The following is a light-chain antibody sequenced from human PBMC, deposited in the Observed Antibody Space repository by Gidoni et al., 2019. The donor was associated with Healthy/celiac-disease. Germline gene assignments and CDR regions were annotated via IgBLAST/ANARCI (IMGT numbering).Light chain of an antibody. V-gene: IGKV4-1*01. CDR2: WAS. J-gene: IGKJ4*01. CDR3: QQYYSTPPSPLT. CDR1: QSVLYSSNNKNY. Sequence: DIVMTQSPDSLAVSLGERATINCKSSQSVLYSSNNKNYLAWYQQKPGQPPKLLIYWASTRESGVPDRFSGSGSGTDFTLTISSLQAEDVAVYYCQQYYSTPPSPLTFXGXTKVEIK.